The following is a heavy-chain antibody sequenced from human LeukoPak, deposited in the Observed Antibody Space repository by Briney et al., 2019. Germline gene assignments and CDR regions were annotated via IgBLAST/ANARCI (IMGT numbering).Heavy chain of an antibody. D-gene: IGHD3-22*01. J-gene: IGHJ4*02. CDR1: GFTFSTNA. V-gene: IGHV3-23*01. CDR3: AKMDDSSSYYSY. Sequence: GGSLRLSCAASGFTFSTNAMSWVRQAPGKGLEWVSASRGSGGSTYYADSVKGRFTISRDNSKNTLYLQMNSLRAEDTAVYYCAKMDDSSSYYSYWCQGTLVTVSS. CDR2: SRGSGGST.